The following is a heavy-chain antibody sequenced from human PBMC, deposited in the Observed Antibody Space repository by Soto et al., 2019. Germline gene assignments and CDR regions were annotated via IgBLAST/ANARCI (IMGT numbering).Heavy chain of an antibody. CDR1: GYTFTSNG. CDR3: ARDRHNGNCFDAFDI. D-gene: IGHD2-21*01. Sequence: QAQLGQSGAEVKKPGASVSISCKASGYTFTSNGFVWVRQAPGHGLEWVGWISTYNGKTEYAKNVKGRVTMTRDTSTSTAYMELRSLRSDDTAVYYCARDRHNGNCFDAFDIWGQGTMVIVSS. CDR2: ISTYNGKT. J-gene: IGHJ3*02. V-gene: IGHV1-18*01.